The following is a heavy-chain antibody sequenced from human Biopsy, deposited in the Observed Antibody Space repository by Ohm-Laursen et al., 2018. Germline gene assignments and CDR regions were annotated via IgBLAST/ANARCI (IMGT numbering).Heavy chain of an antibody. CDR3: ARGGYDYDY. CDR1: GYTFTDYD. CDR2: MTPKTGKT. V-gene: IGHV1-8*01. Sequence: SVSVSCKASGYTFTDYDINWVRQASGQGLEWVGWMTPKTGKTGYTQKLQGRLTMTRDTSTSTAYMELSSLRSEDTAIYYCARGGYDYDYWGQGTLVTVSS. D-gene: IGHD5-12*01. J-gene: IGHJ4*02.